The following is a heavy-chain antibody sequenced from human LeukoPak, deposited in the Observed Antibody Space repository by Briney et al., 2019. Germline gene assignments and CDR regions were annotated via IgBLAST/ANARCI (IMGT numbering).Heavy chain of an antibody. CDR2: IRYDGSDK. CDR3: AKDRLVPGSVLDY. J-gene: IGHJ4*02. V-gene: IGHV3-30*02. D-gene: IGHD6-19*01. CDR1: GFTLSDYG. Sequence: PGVSLRLSCAASGFTLSDYGMHWVRQAPGKGLEWVAFIRYDGSDKYYADSVRGRFTISRDNSKNTLYLQMNSLRVEDTAVYYCAKDRLVPGSVLDYWGQGTLVTVSS.